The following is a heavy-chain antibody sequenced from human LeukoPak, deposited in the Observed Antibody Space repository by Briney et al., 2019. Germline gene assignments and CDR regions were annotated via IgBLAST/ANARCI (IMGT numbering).Heavy chain of an antibody. V-gene: IGHV4-39*07. Sequence: SETLSLTCTVSGGSISSSSYYWGWIRQPPGKGLEWIGSIYYSGSTYYNPSLKSRVTISVDTSKNRFSLKLSSVTAADTAVYYCARDGGTGWTWGQGTLVTVSS. CDR1: GGSISSSSYY. CDR3: ARDGGTGWT. CDR2: IYYSGST. D-gene: IGHD6-19*01. J-gene: IGHJ5*02.